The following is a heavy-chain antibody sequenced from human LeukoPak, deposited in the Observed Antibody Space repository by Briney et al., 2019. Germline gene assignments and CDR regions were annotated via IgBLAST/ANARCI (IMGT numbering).Heavy chain of an antibody. Sequence: GGSLRLSCAASGFTFDDCAMHWVRQAPGKGLEWVSGISWNSGSIGYADSVKGRFTISRDNAKNSLYLQMNSLRAEDTALYYCAKDMRRGIAVAGLDYWGQGTLVTVSS. V-gene: IGHV3-9*01. CDR1: GFTFDDCA. D-gene: IGHD6-19*01. J-gene: IGHJ4*02. CDR3: AKDMRRGIAVAGLDY. CDR2: ISWNSGSI.